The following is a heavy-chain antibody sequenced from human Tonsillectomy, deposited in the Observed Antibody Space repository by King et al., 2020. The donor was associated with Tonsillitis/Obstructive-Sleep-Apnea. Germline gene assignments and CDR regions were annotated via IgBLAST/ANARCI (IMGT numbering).Heavy chain of an antibody. J-gene: IGHJ2*01. V-gene: IGHV1-69*01. CDR3: ARSGYCSGGSCYSVYWYFDL. CDR1: GGTFTNYA. CDR2: IIPIFGAS. Sequence: VQLVESGAEVKKPGSSVKVSCTASGGTFTNYAISWVRQAPGQGFEWMGGIIPIFGASNYAQTFQGRVTITADESTSTVYMELSSLRSEDTAVYYCARSGYCSGGSCYSVYWYFDLWGRGTLVTVSS. D-gene: IGHD2-15*01.